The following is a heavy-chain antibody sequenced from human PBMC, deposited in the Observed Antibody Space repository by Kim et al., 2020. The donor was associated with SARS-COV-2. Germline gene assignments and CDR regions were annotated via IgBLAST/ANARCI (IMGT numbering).Heavy chain of an antibody. J-gene: IGHJ6*02. CDR2: IYPGDSDT. CDR3: ARRRGSGWSDYYYGMDV. CDR1: GYSFTSYW. V-gene: IGHV5-51*01. D-gene: IGHD6-19*01. Sequence: GESLKISCKGSGYSFTSYWIGWVRQMPGKGLEWMGIIYPGDSDTRYSPSFQGQVTISADKSISTAYLQWSSLKASDTAMYYCARRRGSGWSDYYYGMDVWGQGTTVTVSS.